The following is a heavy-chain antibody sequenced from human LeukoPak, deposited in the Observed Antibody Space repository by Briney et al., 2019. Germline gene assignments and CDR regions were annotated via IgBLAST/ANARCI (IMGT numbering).Heavy chain of an antibody. J-gene: IGHJ5*02. D-gene: IGHD3-3*02. CDR1: GYSFTSYW. CDR3: ARGRLAARRTRHNWFDP. Sequence: GESLKISCKGSGYSFTSYWIGWVRQMPGKGLEWMGIIYPGDSDTRYSPSFQGQVTISADKSISTAYLEWSSLRSEDTAVYYCARGRLAARRTRHNWFDPWGQGTLVTVSS. V-gene: IGHV5-51*01. CDR2: IYPGDSDT.